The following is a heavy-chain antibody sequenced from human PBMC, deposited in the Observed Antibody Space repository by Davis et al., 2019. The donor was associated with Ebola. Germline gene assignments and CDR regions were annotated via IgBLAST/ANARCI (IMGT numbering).Heavy chain of an antibody. Sequence: SETLSLTCAVYGGSFSGYYWNWIRQPPGKGLEWIGEIDHRGITNYSPSLKSRVTISVDTSKNQFSLKLTSVTAADTAVYYCARDRSVYYYGSGSYYGLRYWGQGTLVTVSS. V-gene: IGHV4-34*01. CDR1: GGSFSGYY. CDR2: IDHRGIT. D-gene: IGHD3-10*01. J-gene: IGHJ4*02. CDR3: ARDRSVYYYGSGSYYGLRY.